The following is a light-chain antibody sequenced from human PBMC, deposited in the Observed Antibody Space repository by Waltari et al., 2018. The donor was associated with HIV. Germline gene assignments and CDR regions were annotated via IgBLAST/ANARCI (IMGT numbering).Light chain of an antibody. J-gene: IGKJ4*01. CDR3: QQYKTFPLT. CDR2: AAT. Sequence: DIQMTQSPSSLSASVGDRLTITCRASQGVRSCVAWYQHKPDKAPKALIYAATNLQSGVPSRFSGSGSGTIFTLIIRSLQPEDFATYYCQQYKTFPLTFGGGTKV. V-gene: IGKV1D-16*01. CDR1: QGVRSC.